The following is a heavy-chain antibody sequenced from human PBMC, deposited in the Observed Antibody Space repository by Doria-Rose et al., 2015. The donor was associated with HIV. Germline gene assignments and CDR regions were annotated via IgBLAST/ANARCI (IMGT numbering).Heavy chain of an antibody. V-gene: IGHV2-26*01. J-gene: IGHJ4*02. CDR1: GVSLSSPGMG. CDR3: ARIKSSRWYHKYYLDF. CDR2: CFSDDEG. Sequence: QVQLVQSGPVLVKPTETLTLTCTVSGVSLSSPGMGVSWIRQPPGKALEWLAHCFSDDEGSYKTSLKSRCSISRDTTKSQLVLTMTDVDPVDRATYYCARIKSSRWYHKYYLDFWGQGTLVIVSA. D-gene: IGHD6-13*01.